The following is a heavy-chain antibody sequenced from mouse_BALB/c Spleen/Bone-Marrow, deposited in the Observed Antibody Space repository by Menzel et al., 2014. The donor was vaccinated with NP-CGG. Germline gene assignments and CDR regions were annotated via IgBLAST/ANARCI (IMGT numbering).Heavy chain of an antibody. V-gene: IGHV2-2*02. Sequence: QVQLVESGPGLVQSSKSLSITCTVFGFSLTSSVVHLVRQSPSKGLDWLGVIWSGASTVYNAAFNSRLSLSKDNSKSHLFFKMNSLQPNDTAIYYCARMDRSSYAMDYWGQGTSVTVSS. D-gene: IGHD2-14*01. CDR1: GFSLTSSV. J-gene: IGHJ4*01. CDR2: IWSGAST. CDR3: ARMDRSSYAMDY.